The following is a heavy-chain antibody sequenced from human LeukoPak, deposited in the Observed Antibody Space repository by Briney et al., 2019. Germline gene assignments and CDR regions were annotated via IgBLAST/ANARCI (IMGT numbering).Heavy chain of an antibody. V-gene: IGHV4-34*01. CDR1: GGSFSGYY. D-gene: IGHD5-24*01. CDR3: ASLFDNFPENRFDY. J-gene: IGHJ4*02. CDR2: INHSAST. Sequence: SETLSLTCAVYGGSFSGYYWSWIRQPPGKGLEWIGEINHSASTNYNPSLKSRVTISVDTSKNQFSLKVSSVTAADTAVYYCASLFDNFPENRFDYWGRGTLVTVSS.